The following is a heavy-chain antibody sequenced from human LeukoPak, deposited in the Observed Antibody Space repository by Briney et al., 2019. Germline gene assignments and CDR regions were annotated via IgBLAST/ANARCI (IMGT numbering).Heavy chain of an antibody. CDR1: GGSISSYY. CDR3: ARSAGSYGPGVFDY. J-gene: IGHJ4*02. D-gene: IGHD5-18*01. CDR2: IYYSGST. V-gene: IGHV4-59*01. Sequence: SEALSLTCTVSGGSISSYYWSWIRQPPGKGLEWIGYIYYSGSTNCNPSLKSRVTISVDTSKNQFSLKLSSVTAADTAVYYCARSAGSYGPGVFDYWGQGTLVTVSS.